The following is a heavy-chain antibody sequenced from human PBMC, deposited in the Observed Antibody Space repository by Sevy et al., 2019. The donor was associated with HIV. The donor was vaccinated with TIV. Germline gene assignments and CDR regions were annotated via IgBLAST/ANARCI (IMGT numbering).Heavy chain of an antibody. CDR1: GYTFTDYY. CDR3: ARAIKGKYCSDRNCRPFDS. D-gene: IGHD2-15*01. CDR2: MNPSSGST. V-gene: IGHV1-2*02. Sequence: SSVKVSCKASGYTFTDYYIHWVRQAPGQGLEWVGWMNPSSGSTLYAQKFKARVTMTRDTSMTTAYMDLTNLESDDTDVYFCARAIKGKYCSDRNCRPFDSWGQGTLVTVSS. J-gene: IGHJ4*02.